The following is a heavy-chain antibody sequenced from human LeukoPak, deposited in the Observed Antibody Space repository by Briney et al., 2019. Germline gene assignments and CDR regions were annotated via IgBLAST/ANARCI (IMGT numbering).Heavy chain of an antibody. CDR2: INHSGAT. J-gene: IGHJ5*02. Sequence: SETLSLACSVSGYSISNGYYWGWIRQPPGKGLEWIGIINHSGATHYESSLKSRVTISVDTSKNQFSLKLSSVTAADTAVYYCARVGYCSGGHCLNWFDPWGQGTLVTVSA. V-gene: IGHV4-38-2*02. D-gene: IGHD2-15*01. CDR3: ARVGYCSGGHCLNWFDP. CDR1: GYSISNGYY.